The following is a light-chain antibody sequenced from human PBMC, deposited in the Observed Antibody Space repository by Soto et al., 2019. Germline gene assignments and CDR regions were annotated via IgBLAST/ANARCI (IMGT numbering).Light chain of an antibody. CDR1: QTIGSTY. V-gene: IGKV3-20*01. J-gene: IGKJ4*01. Sequence: EILLTQSPGTLSLSPGEPATLSCRSSQTIGSTYLAWCEQKPGQAPRLLFFGSSNRATGIPDRFSGSGSGTDFTLSISRLEPEDFAVYYCQQYASSPLLTFGGGTKVDIK. CDR2: GSS. CDR3: QQYASSPLLT.